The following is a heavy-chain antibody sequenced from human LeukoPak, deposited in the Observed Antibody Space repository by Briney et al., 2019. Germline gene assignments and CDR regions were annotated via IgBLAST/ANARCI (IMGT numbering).Heavy chain of an antibody. J-gene: IGHJ4*02. V-gene: IGHV1-46*01. CDR1: GYTFTSNY. CDR2: INSSGGST. CDR3: ARSPFGGYSYGPLNY. D-gene: IGHD5-18*01. Sequence: ASVKVSCKASGYTFTSNYMHWVRQAPGQGLGWMGIINSSGGSTSYAQKFQGRVTMTRDTSTSPVYLEVRSLRSEAPAVYYCARSPFGGYSYGPLNYWGQGTLVTVPS.